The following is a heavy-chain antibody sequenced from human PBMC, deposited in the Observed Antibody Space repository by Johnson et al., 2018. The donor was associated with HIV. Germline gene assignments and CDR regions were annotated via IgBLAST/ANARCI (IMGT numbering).Heavy chain of an antibody. CDR2: IGYAGHDK. V-gene: IGHV3-30*04. J-gene: IGHJ3*02. Sequence: QVQLVESGGGVVQPGRSLRLSCAASGFTFRRYAMHWVRQAPGKVLVWVSAIGYAGHDKDYADSVKGRFTISRDNSKNTLYLQMNSLRAEDTAVYYCAKKALGDVDAFDIWGQGTMVTVSS. D-gene: IGHD2-21*02. CDR1: GFTFRRYA. CDR3: AKKALGDVDAFDI.